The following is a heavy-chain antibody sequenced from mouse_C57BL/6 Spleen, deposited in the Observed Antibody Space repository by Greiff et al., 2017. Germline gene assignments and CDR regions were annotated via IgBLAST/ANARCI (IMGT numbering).Heavy chain of an antibody. CDR2: ISYDGSN. CDR1: GYSITSGYY. J-gene: IGHJ4*01. Sequence: EVQLVESGPGLVKPSQSLSLTCSVPGYSITSGYYWNWIRQFPGNKLEWMGYISYDGSNNYNPSLKNRISITRDTSKNQFFLKLNSVTTEDTATYYCARGVLMDYWGQGTSVTVSS. CDR3: ARGVLMDY. V-gene: IGHV3-6*01.